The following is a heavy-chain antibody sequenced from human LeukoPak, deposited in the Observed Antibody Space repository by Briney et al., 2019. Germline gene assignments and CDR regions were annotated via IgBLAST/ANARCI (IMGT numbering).Heavy chain of an antibody. CDR3: AHSSPGHYDSGSLHRFDP. V-gene: IGHV2-5*02. J-gene: IGHJ5*02. Sequence: SGPTLVNPTQTLTLTCTFSGFSLSTSGVGVGWIRQPPGKALEWLALIYWDDDKRYSPSLNSRLTITKDTSKNQVVLTMTNMDPVDTATYYCAHSSPGHYDSGSLHRFDPWGQGTLVTVSS. CDR1: GFSLSTSGVG. D-gene: IGHD3-10*01. CDR2: IYWDDDK.